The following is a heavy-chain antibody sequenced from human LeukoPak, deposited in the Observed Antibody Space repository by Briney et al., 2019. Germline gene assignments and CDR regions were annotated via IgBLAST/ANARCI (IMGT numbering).Heavy chain of an antibody. J-gene: IGHJ4*02. D-gene: IGHD7-27*01. V-gene: IGHV5-51*01. CDR3: ARQTAMGRSGDY. CDR2: IDPSDSDI. CDR1: GYSFTSYW. Sequence: GESLKISCKASGYSFTSYWIGWVRQMPGKGLEWMGIIDPSDSDIRYTPSFQGQVTISAGKSLSTAYLQWNSLKASDTAIYYCARQTAMGRSGDYWGQGTLVTVSS.